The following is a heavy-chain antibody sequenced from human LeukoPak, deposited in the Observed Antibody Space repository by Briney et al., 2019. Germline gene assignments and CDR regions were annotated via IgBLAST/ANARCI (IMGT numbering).Heavy chain of an antibody. Sequence: PGGSLRLSCAASGFTFSNAWMSWVRQAPGKGLEWVGRIKSKTDGGTTDYAAPVKGRFTISRDDSKNTLYLQMNSLETEDTAVYYCTTDCGSRGWNEVYWGQGTLVTVSS. CDR3: TTDCGSRGWNEVY. CDR1: GFTFSNAW. CDR2: IKSKTDGGTT. V-gene: IGHV3-15*01. D-gene: IGHD1-1*01. J-gene: IGHJ4*02.